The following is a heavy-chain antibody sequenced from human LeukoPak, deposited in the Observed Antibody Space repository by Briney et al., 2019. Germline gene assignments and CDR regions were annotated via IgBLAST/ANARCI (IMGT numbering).Heavy chain of an antibody. Sequence: PSETLSLTCAVYGGSLSGYYWSWIRQPPGKGLEWIGEINHSGSTNYNPSLKSRVTISVDTSKNQFSLKLSSVTAADTAVYYCARGPRGDIVVVPAATKYYFDYWGQGTLVTVSS. V-gene: IGHV4-34*01. CDR1: GGSLSGYY. CDR3: ARGPRGDIVVVPAATKYYFDY. J-gene: IGHJ4*02. D-gene: IGHD2-2*01. CDR2: INHSGST.